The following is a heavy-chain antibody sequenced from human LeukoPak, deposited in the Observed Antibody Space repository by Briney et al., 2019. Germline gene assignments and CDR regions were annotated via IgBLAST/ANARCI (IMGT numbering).Heavy chain of an antibody. CDR2: ISYDGSKI. J-gene: IGHJ4*02. V-gene: IGHV3-30*01. D-gene: IGHD2-2*01. Sequence: PGRSLRLSCAASGFTFSSYFMHWVRQAPGKGLEWVAVISYDGSKIYYADSMKGRFTISRDKSKNTLFLQMNSLRAEDTAVYYCARGCSSTSCSGTFDYWGRGTLVTVSS. CDR3: ARGCSSTSCSGTFDY. CDR1: GFTFSSYF.